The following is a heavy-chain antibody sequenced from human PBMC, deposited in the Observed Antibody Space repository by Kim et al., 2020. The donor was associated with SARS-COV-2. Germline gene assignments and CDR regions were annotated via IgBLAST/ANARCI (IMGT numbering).Heavy chain of an antibody. CDR3: ARVSLSTITMIVVEQPTGGMDV. V-gene: IGHV4-39*07. D-gene: IGHD3-22*01. CDR2: IYYSGST. J-gene: IGHJ6*02. Sequence: SETLSLTCTVSGGSISSSSYYWGWIRQPPGKGLEWIGSIYYSGSTYYNPSLKSRVTISVDTSKNQFSLKLSSVTAADTAVYYCARVSLSTITMIVVEQPTGGMDVWGQGTTVTVSS. CDR1: GGSISSSSYY.